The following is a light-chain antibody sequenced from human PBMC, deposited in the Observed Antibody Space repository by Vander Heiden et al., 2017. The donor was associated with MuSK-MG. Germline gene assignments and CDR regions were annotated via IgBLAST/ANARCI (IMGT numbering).Light chain of an antibody. CDR3: QQYYNTTQWT. Sequence: DIQMTQSPSSLSASVGDRVTIPCRASQDISNSLAWYQHKPGKAHKLLLYADSRLQSGVPSRFSGSGSGTDYTLTISSLQPEDFATYDCQQYYNTTQWTFGQGTKVEIK. J-gene: IGKJ1*01. CDR2: ADS. V-gene: IGKV1-NL1*01. CDR1: QDISNS.